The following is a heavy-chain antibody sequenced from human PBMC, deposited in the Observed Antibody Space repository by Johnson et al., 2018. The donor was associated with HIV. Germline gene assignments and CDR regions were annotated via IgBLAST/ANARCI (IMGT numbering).Heavy chain of an antibody. CDR3: ARDQGELRRTHAFDI. D-gene: IGHD1-14*01. CDR1: GFTFSSYG. J-gene: IGHJ3*02. Sequence: QVQLVESGGGVVQPGGSLRLSCAASGFTFSSYGMHWVRQAPGKGLEWVAFIRYDGSDKYYADSVKGRFTISRDSSKNTLYLQMNSLRAEDTAVYYCARDQGELRRTHAFDIWGQGTMVTVSS. V-gene: IGHV3-30*02. CDR2: IRYDGSDK.